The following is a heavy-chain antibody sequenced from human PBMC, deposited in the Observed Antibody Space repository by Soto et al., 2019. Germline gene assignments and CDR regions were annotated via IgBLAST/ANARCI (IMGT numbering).Heavy chain of an antibody. Sequence: SETLSLTCTVSGGSISSSSYYWGGIRQPPGKGLEWIGSIYYSGSTYYNPSLKSRVTISVDTSKNQFSLKLSSVTAADTAVYYCARPDISTGSNDYWGQGTLVTVSS. CDR3: ARPDISTGSNDY. D-gene: IGHD1-1*01. CDR2: IYYSGST. CDR1: GGSISSSSYY. V-gene: IGHV4-39*01. J-gene: IGHJ4*02.